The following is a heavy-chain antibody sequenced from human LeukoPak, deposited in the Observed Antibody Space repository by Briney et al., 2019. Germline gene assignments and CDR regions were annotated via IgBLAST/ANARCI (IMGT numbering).Heavy chain of an antibody. J-gene: IGHJ4*02. Sequence: PGGALRLSCAAPGLTFTNYWMHWVPQAPGKGLESVAYIHPDGSEKYYVESLRGRFAISRDNAKNSLYLQMSNLRDEDTAVYYCTSRYDFWSGYYQGYYFDFWGQGSLVTVSS. CDR2: IHPDGSEK. CDR3: TSRYDFWSGYYQGYYFDF. V-gene: IGHV3-7*01. CDR1: GLTFTNYW. D-gene: IGHD3-3*01.